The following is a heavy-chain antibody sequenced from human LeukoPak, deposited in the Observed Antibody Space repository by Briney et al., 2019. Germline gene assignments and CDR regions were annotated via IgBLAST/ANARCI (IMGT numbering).Heavy chain of an antibody. CDR2: ISSSSSYI. J-gene: IGHJ3*02. Sequence: GGSLRLSCAASGFTFSSYSMNWVRQAPGKGLEWVSSISSSSSYIYYADSVKGRFTISRDNAKNSLYLQMNSLRAEDTAVYYCATPNGAAASRKDAFDIWGQGTMVTVSS. V-gene: IGHV3-21*01. D-gene: IGHD6-13*01. CDR3: ATPNGAAASRKDAFDI. CDR1: GFTFSSYS.